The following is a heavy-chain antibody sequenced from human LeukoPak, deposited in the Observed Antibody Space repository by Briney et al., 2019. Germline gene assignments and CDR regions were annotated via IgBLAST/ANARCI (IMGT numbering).Heavy chain of an antibody. CDR3: ARERASNNFNNWLDP. J-gene: IGHJ5*02. D-gene: IGHD1-20*01. CDR2: INHSGSA. V-gene: IGHV4-34*01. Sequence: SETLSLTCAVYGGSFSDYWSWIRQPPGKGLEWIGDINHSGSANCNPSLKSRVTISVDKSVRQFFLKISPVIVADTAIYYCARERASNNFNNWLDPWGPGTLVTVSS. CDR1: GGSFSDY.